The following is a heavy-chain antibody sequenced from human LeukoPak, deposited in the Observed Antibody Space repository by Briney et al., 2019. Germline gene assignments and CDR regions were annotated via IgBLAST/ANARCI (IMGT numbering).Heavy chain of an antibody. J-gene: IGHJ5*02. CDR2: IKSKTDGGTT. Sequence: GGSLRLSCAASGFTFSNAWMSWVPQAPGEGREWVGRIKSKTDGGTTEYAAPVKGRFTISRDDSKNTLYLQMNSLKTEDTAVYYCTIDLDDFWSGYRLHSVYVSCGQGTLVTVSS. D-gene: IGHD3-3*01. CDR3: TIDLDDFWSGYRLHSVYVS. CDR1: GFTFSNAW. V-gene: IGHV3-15*01.